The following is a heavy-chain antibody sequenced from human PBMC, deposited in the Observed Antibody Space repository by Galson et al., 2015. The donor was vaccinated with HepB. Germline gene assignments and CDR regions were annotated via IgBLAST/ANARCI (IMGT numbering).Heavy chain of an antibody. CDR1: GGTFSSYA. CDR3: ARSFGVVIMSYFDY. CDR2: IIPIFGTA. D-gene: IGHD3-3*01. J-gene: IGHJ4*02. V-gene: IGHV1-69*13. Sequence: SVKVSCKASGGTFSSYAISWVRQAPGQGLEWMGGIIPIFGTANYAQKFQGRVTITADESTSTAYMELSSLRSEDTAVYYCARSFGVVIMSYFDYWGQGTLVTVSS.